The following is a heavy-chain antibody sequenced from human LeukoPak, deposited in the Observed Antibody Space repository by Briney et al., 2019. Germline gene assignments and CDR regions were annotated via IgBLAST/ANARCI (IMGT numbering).Heavy chain of an antibody. Sequence: GGSLRLSCTASGFTFSSYAMSWVRQAPGKGLEWVGRIKSKTDGGTTDYAAPVKGRFTISRDDSKNTLYLQMNSLKTEDTAVYYCTTASHGDYIFDYWGQGTLVTVSS. CDR2: IKSKTDGGTT. J-gene: IGHJ4*02. D-gene: IGHD4-17*01. CDR1: GFTFSSYA. CDR3: TTASHGDYIFDY. V-gene: IGHV3-15*01.